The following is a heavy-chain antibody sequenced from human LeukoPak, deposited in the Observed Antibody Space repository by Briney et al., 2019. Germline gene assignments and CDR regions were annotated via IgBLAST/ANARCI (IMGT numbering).Heavy chain of an antibody. CDR1: GFTVSSNY. D-gene: IGHD3-22*01. CDR3: ARHDYDSSGYYGYYGMDV. CDR2: IYSGGGT. Sequence: PGGSLRLSCAASGFTVSSNYMSWVRQAPGKGLEWVSVIYSGGGTYYADSVKGGFTISRDNSKNTLYLQMNSLRAEDTAVYYCARHDYDSSGYYGYYGMDVWGQGTTVTVSS. J-gene: IGHJ6*02. V-gene: IGHV3-66*04.